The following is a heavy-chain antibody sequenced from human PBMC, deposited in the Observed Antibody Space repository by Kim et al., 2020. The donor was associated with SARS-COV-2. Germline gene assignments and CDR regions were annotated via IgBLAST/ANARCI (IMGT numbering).Heavy chain of an antibody. D-gene: IGHD3-10*01. J-gene: IGHJ4*02. CDR1: RFTFSSYW. V-gene: IGHV3-7*01. CDR3: ARAVLWFGDLLPYYFDS. Sequence: GGSLRLSCAASRFTFSSYWMSWVRQAPGKGLEWVANIEQDGSEKYYVDSVKGRFTISRDNARNSLYLQMNSLRAEDTAVYYCARAVLWFGDLLPYYFDSWGQGTLVTVSS. CDR2: IEQDGSEK.